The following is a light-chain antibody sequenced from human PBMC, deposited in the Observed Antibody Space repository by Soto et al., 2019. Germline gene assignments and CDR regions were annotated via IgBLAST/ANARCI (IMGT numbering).Light chain of an antibody. CDR2: DVS. CDR1: SSDVGAYDY. J-gene: IGLJ3*02. CDR3: CSYAGSYIWV. V-gene: IGLV2-11*01. Sequence: QSALTQPRTVSGSPGQSVTISCTGTSSDVGAYDYVSWYQHYPGKAPKVIIYDVSQRPSGVPDRFSASKSGNTASLTISGLRDEDEADYYCCSYAGSYIWVFGGGTQLTVL.